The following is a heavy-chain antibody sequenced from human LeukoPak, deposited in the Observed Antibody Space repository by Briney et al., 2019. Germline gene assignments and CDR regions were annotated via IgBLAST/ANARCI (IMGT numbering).Heavy chain of an antibody. D-gene: IGHD5-24*01. CDR3: AKDRIDRDGYNFYFDY. Sequence: PGRSLRLSCAASGFTFDDYAMHWVRQAPGKGLEWVSGISWNIGSIGYADSGKGRFTISRDNAKNSLYLQMNSLRAEDPALYYCAKDRIDRDGYNFYFDYWGQGTLVTVSS. V-gene: IGHV3-9*01. CDR1: GFTFDDYA. J-gene: IGHJ4*02. CDR2: ISWNIGSI.